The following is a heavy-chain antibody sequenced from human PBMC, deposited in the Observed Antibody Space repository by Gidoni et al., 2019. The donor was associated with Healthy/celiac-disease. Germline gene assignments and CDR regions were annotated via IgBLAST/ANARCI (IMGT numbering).Heavy chain of an antibody. CDR3: ARDDGYCSGGSCSTFDAFDI. CDR2: IKQDGSEK. D-gene: IGHD2-15*01. V-gene: IGHV3-7*03. CDR1: GFTVSSYW. Sequence: EVQLVESGGGLVQPGGSLRLSCAASGFTVSSYWMSWVRQAPGKGLEWVANIKQDGSEKYYVDSVKGRFTISRDNAKNSLYLQMNSLRAEDTAVYYCARDDGYCSGGSCSTFDAFDIWGQGTMVTVSS. J-gene: IGHJ3*02.